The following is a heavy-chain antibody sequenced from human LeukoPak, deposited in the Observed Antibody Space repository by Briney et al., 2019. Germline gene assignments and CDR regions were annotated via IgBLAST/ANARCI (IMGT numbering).Heavy chain of an antibody. CDR1: RFTFSNYW. J-gene: IGHJ4*02. D-gene: IGHD2-21*02. Sequence: GGSLRLSCVASRFTFSNYWMSWVRQASGKGLEWVANINQDGSKKPYADSMKGRFTISRDNAKESLYLQLNSLRADDTAVYYCAKWGPHCVGDYCPALDSWGQGTLVTVSS. CDR3: AKWGPHCVGDYCPALDS. V-gene: IGHV3-7*01. CDR2: INQDGSKK.